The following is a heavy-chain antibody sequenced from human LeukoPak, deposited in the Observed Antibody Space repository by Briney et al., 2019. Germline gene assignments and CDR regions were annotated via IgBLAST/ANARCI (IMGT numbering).Heavy chain of an antibody. D-gene: IGHD2-2*01. J-gene: IGHJ4*02. CDR2: IYPGDTDT. CDR1: GYRFTSYW. CDR3: ARCRSTSCLFDY. V-gene: IGHV5-51*01. Sequence: GESLKISCKGSGYRFTSYWIGWVRQMPGKGLEWMGIIYPGDTDTRYSPSFQGQVTTSADKSISTAYLQWSSLKASDTAMYYCARCRSTSCLFDYWGQGTLVTVSS.